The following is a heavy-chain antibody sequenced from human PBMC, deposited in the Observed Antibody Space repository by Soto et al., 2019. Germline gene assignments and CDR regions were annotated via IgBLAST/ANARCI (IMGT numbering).Heavy chain of an antibody. D-gene: IGHD5-12*01. CDR2: ISTYSGDT. CDR1: GYTFFTYD. J-gene: IGHJ5*02. Sequence: ASVKVSCKASGYTFFTYDISWVRQAPGQGLEWMGWISTYSGDTKYAQKFQGRVTVTTDTSTTTAYLGLRSLRSDDTAVYYCARHHGPTTSENWFDPWGQGTLVTVSS. V-gene: IGHV1-18*01. CDR3: ARHHGPTTSENWFDP.